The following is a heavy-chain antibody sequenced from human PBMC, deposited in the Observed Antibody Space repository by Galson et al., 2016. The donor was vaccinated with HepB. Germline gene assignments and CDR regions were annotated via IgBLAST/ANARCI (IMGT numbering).Heavy chain of an antibody. CDR1: GFAFSAYG. D-gene: IGHD6-13*01. CDR2: ISTSGGST. CDR3: ARDLLNLAAPDY. Sequence: SLRLSCAASGFAFSAYGMTWVRQAPRKGLEWVAAISTSGGSTDYADSVRGRFTISRDNSKNMLYLQMNSLRAEDSALYYCARDLLNLAAPDYWGQGTLVTVSS. J-gene: IGHJ4*02. V-gene: IGHV3-23*01.